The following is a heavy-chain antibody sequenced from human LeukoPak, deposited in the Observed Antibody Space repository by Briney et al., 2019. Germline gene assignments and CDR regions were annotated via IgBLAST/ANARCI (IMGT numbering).Heavy chain of an antibody. CDR3: ARRDNTGFDS. CDR1: GYTSTSND. V-gene: IGHV1-8*01. Sequence: GASVKLSCKASGYTSTSNDLNWVRQASGQGLEWMGWMNPNSGNTGYAQKFQGRLTMTRNNSISTAYMELSSLRSEDTALYYCARRDNTGFDSWGQGTLVTVSS. D-gene: IGHD2-15*01. CDR2: MNPNSGNT. J-gene: IGHJ4*02.